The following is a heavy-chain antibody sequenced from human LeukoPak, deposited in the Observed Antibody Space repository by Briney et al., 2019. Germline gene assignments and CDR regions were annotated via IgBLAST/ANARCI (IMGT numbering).Heavy chain of an antibody. D-gene: IGHD6-13*01. J-gene: IGHJ4*02. Sequence: GASLKLSCKPSGYTFTPYHIHWVRQSPRQQLECMGRINPYSGDTNFAQKFQGRVTMTRDTSITTAYMDLSSLTPDDTAVYFCARDQGSLTRSWYTGYWGQGTQVTVSS. CDR2: INPYSGDT. V-gene: IGHV1-2*06. CDR1: GYTFTPYH. CDR3: ARDQGSLTRSWYTGY.